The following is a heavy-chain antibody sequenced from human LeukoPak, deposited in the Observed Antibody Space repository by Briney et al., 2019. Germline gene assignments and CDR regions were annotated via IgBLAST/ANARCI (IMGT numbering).Heavy chain of an antibody. J-gene: IGHJ4*02. CDR2: FDPEDGET. Sequence: ASVKVSCKVSGYTLTELSMLWVRQAPGKGLEWMGGFDPEDGETIYAQKFQGRVTMTEDTSTDTAYMELSSLRSEDTAVYYCSVWGSYRGDYWGQGTLVTVSS. V-gene: IGHV1-24*01. CDR1: GYTLTELS. D-gene: IGHD3-16*02. CDR3: SVWGSYRGDY.